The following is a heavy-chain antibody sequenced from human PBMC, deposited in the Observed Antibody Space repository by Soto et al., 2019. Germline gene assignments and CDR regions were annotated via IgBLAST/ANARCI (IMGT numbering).Heavy chain of an antibody. D-gene: IGHD7-27*01. J-gene: IGHJ6*03. V-gene: IGHV3-48*01. CDR1: GFILSDCV. Sequence: EVQLVESGGGLVQPGGSLRLSCATSGFILSDCVMNWVRQAPGKGLEWVSYISSSSSVIDYADSVKGRFTVSRDNARKSLYHQVNSLRAEDTAVYYCARDLSWGSNWYYYMDVWGKGTTVTVSS. CDR2: ISSSSSVI. CDR3: ARDLSWGSNWYYYMDV.